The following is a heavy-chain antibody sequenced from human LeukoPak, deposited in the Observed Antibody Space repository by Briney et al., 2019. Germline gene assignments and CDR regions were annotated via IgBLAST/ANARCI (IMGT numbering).Heavy chain of an antibody. CDR1: GFTFSNSA. Sequence: GGSLRLSCEASGFTFSNSAMSWVRQAPGKGLEWVSSISGSGDSTYYADSVKGRFTMSRDNSKNTLYLQMNSLRAEDTAVYYCAKDFWSGYYPHYWGQGTLVAVSS. CDR3: AKDFWSGYYPHY. J-gene: IGHJ4*02. D-gene: IGHD3-3*01. CDR2: ISGSGDST. V-gene: IGHV3-23*01.